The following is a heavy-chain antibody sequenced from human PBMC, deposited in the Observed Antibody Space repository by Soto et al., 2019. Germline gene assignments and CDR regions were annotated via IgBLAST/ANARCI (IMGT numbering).Heavy chain of an antibody. V-gene: IGHV4-39*02. J-gene: IGHJ5*02. D-gene: IGHD2-2*01. CDR3: ARDGTPDIVLVPAAMYWFDP. Sequence: SETLSLTCTVSGGSISSSSYYWGWIRQPPGKGLEWIGSMYYSGSTYYNPSLESRVTISVDTSKNQFSLKLSSVTAADTAVYYCARDGTPDIVLVPAAMYWFDPWGQGTLVTVSS. CDR2: MYYSGST. CDR1: GGSISSSSYY.